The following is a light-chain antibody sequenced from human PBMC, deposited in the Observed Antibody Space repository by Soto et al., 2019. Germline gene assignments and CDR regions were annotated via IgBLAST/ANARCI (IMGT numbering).Light chain of an antibody. CDR3: CSYAGAQIGF. J-gene: IGLJ1*01. CDR2: DVS. CDR1: SSNVGKYTY. V-gene: IGLV2-11*01. Sequence: QSALTQPRSVSGSPGQSVTISCTGTSSNVGKYTYVSWYQQHPGKAPNLLIYDVSKRPSGVPDRFSGSKSANTASLTISGLQAEDEADYYCCSYAGAQIGFCGTGTKLTVL.